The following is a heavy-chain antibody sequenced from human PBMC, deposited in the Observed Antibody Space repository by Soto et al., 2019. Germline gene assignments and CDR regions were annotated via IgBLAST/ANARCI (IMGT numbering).Heavy chain of an antibody. CDR1: GYTFTTHA. V-gene: IGHV1-3*01. Sequence: ASVNVSCKSSGYTFTTHAIHWVRRGPGQRLEWMGWINGDNGNTKYSQKFQGRVTITRDTSANTGYMELSRLRSEDTAVFYCARARGRYCSSSTCLPDVWGQGTTVTVSS. D-gene: IGHD2-2*01. CDR2: INGDNGNT. J-gene: IGHJ6*02. CDR3: ARARGRYCSSSTCLPDV.